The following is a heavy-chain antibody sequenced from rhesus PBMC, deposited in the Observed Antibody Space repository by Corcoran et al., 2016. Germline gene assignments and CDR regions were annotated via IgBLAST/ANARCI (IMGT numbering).Heavy chain of an antibody. CDR1: GGSISSSNW. Sequence: QVQLQESGPGLVKPSETLSLTCAVSGGSISSSNWGTWIRQPPGKGLEWIGYISGSSGTANDNPTLRSRVTISTDPSKNQFSLKLSSVTAADTAVYYCARRIGNRNFDYWGQGVLVTVSS. J-gene: IGHJ4*01. CDR2: ISGSSGTA. V-gene: IGHV4-65*01. CDR3: ARRIGNRNFDY. D-gene: IGHD4-35*01.